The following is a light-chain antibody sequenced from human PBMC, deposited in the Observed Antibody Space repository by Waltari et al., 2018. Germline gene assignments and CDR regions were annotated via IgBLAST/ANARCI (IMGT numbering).Light chain of an antibody. CDR3: QQHYSRPFT. Sequence: IQMTQSPSSLSASVGDRVTINCRASQTIRSYLAWYQQKPGKVPKLLIYAASSLESGVPSRFSGSGSGTEFTLTITSLQPEDFATYYCQQHYSRPFTFGPGTKLDLK. J-gene: IGKJ3*01. CDR1: QTIRSY. CDR2: AAS. V-gene: IGKV1-17*03.